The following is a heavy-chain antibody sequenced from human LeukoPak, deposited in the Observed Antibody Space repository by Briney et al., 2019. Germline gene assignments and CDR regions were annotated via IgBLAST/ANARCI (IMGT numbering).Heavy chain of an antibody. J-gene: IGHJ4*02. D-gene: IGHD3-10*01. CDR3: ASSLRTDY. V-gene: IGHV3-7*02. Sequence: GGSLRLSCAASGFTFSNFWMNWVRQAPGKGLEWVANIKQGGSERYYVDSVKGRFTISRDDAKNSLYLQMNSLRDEDTAVYYCASSLRTDYWGQGTLVTVSS. CDR1: GFTFSNFW. CDR2: IKQGGSER.